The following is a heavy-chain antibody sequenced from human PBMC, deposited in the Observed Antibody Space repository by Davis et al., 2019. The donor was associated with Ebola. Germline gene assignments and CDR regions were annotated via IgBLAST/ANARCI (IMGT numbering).Heavy chain of an antibody. CDR2: ISGSGGST. J-gene: IGHJ4*02. CDR1: GFTLTSYA. D-gene: IGHD3-10*01. CDR3: ARDRSGYYGSAYYFDH. Sequence: GESLKISCAASGFTLTSYAMSWVRQAPGKGLEWVSVISGSGGSTYYADSVKGRFTISRDNSQNPLYLQMNSLRGEDTAVYYCARDRSGYYGSAYYFDHWGQGTQVTVSS. V-gene: IGHV3-23*01.